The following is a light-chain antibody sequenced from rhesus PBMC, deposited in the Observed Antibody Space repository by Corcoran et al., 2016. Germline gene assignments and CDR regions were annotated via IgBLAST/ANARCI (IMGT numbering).Light chain of an antibody. V-gene: IGLV2S7*01. CDR3: CSYTTTNTEV. J-gene: IGLJ6*01. CDR1: SSDAGDYNF. CDR2: EVD. Sequence: QPVPTQPPSVSGSPGQSVTISCTGISSDAGDYNFVSWYQKYPGKAPKLMIYEVDKRPSGVSDRFSGSKSGSSASLTISGLQAEDEADYYCCSYTTTNTEVFGSGTKLTVL.